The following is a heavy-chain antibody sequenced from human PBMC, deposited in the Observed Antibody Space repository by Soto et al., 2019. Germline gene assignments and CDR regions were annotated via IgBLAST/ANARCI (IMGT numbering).Heavy chain of an antibody. CDR2: IIPILGIA. J-gene: IGHJ6*02. D-gene: IGHD2-8*01. CDR3: ARDPGRRYRDSHPHYYGMDV. V-gene: IGHV1-69*04. Sequence: QVQLVHSGAGVKKPGSSVKVSCKASGGTFSSYTISWVRQAPGQGLEWMGRIIPILGIANYAQKFQGRVTITADKSTSTACMALSSLRSEDTAVDYCARDPGRRYRDSHPHYYGMDVWGQGTTVTVS. CDR1: GGTFSSYT.